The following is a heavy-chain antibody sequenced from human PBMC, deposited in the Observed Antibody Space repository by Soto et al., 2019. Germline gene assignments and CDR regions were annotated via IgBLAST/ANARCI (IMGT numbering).Heavy chain of an antibody. CDR3: ARVPSPRRSGYYSPFDY. D-gene: IGHD3-22*01. CDR2: INAGNGNT. V-gene: IGHV1-3*01. J-gene: IGHJ4*02. Sequence: ASVKVSCKASGYTFTSYAMHWVRQAPGQRLEWMGWINAGNGNTKYSQKFQGRVTITRDTSASTAYMELSSLRSEDTAVYYCARVPSPRRSGYYSPFDYWGQGTLVTVSS. CDR1: GYTFTSYA.